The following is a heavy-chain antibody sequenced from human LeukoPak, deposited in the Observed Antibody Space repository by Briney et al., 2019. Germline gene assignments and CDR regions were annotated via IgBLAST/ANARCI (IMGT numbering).Heavy chain of an antibody. CDR2: IYHSGST. CDR1: GYSTSSGYY. Sequence: SETLSLTCTVSGYSTSSGYYWGWIRQPPGKGLEWIGSIYHSGSTYYNPSLMSRVTISVDTSKNQFSLKLSSVTAADTAVYYCARQHNWNYVDYYYYMDVWGKGTTVTVSS. V-gene: IGHV4-38-2*02. J-gene: IGHJ6*03. D-gene: IGHD1-7*01. CDR3: ARQHNWNYVDYYYYMDV.